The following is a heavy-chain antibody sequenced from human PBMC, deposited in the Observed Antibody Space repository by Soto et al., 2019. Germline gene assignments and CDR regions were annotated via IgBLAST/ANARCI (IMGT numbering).Heavy chain of an antibody. V-gene: IGHV4-30-2*01. CDR1: GGSISSGGDS. Sequence: QLQLQESGSGLVKPSQTTSLTCAVSGGSISSGGDSWSWIRQPPGKGLEWIGYIYHSGSTYYNLNLRSRVTIAVDRSKNQFSMKLSSVTAADTAVYYCARDPGRWCQGTLVTVSS. CDR2: IYHSGST. CDR3: ARDPGR. J-gene: IGHJ4*02.